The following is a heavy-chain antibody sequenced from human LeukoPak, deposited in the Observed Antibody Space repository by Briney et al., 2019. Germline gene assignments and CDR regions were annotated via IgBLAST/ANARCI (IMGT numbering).Heavy chain of an antibody. Sequence: GGSLRLSCVASGFTFRNYAMSWVRQSPGKGLEWISAISNDGVYTFHADSVKGRLTISRDNSKNTLYVQMDSLRAEDTAIYYCAKGSSGGRPYYFDYWGQGTLVTVSS. V-gene: IGHV3-23*01. CDR3: AKGSSGGRPYYFDY. CDR1: GFTFRNYA. D-gene: IGHD3-22*01. J-gene: IGHJ4*02. CDR2: ISNDGVYT.